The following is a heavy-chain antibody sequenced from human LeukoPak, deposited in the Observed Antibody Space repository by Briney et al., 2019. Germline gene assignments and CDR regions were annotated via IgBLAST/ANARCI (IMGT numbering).Heavy chain of an antibody. D-gene: IGHD2-15*01. CDR1: GFTFSDPY. CDR2: TRNKCNSYTT. Sequence: GGSLRLSCAAYGFTFSDPYMDWVRQPAGKGLEWVGGTRNKCNSYTTEYTASVKGRFTISRDDSKNSLYLQMNSLKTEDTAVYYCARALGGREDYWGQGTLVTVSS. CDR3: ARALGGREDY. V-gene: IGHV3-72*01. J-gene: IGHJ4*02.